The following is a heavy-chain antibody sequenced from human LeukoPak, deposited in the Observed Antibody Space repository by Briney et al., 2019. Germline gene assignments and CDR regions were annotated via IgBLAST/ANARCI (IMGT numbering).Heavy chain of an antibody. CDR1: GGSIKNYY. CDR3: ERDDDNRFDP. J-gene: IGHJ5*02. CDR2: IYHSGST. V-gene: IGHV4-59*01. Sequence: SETLSLTCTVSGGSIKNYYCSWIRQPPGKGLEWIGYIYHSGSTNYNPSLKSRVNISVDTSKNQFSLKLASVTAADIAVYYWERDDDNRFDPWGQGTLVTASS.